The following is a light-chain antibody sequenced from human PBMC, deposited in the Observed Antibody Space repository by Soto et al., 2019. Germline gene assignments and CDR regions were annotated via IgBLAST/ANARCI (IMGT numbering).Light chain of an antibody. CDR2: GAS. CDR3: QQYNNWPQT. CDR1: QSFSSH. J-gene: IGKJ1*01. V-gene: IGKV3-15*01. Sequence: EIVMTPSPATLSVSPGERATLSCRASQSFSSHLAWYQQKPGQAPRLLIYGASTRATGIPARFSGSGSGTEFTLTISSLQSEDFAVYYCQQYNNWPQTFGQGTKVDIK.